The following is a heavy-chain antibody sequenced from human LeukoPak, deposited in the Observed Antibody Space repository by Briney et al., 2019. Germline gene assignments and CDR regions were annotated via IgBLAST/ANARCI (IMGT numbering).Heavy chain of an antibody. J-gene: IGHJ4*02. CDR3: ARGLVGATHFLEFDY. CDR1: GASIRDYY. CDR2: IYYSGST. V-gene: IGHV4-59*01. D-gene: IGHD1-26*01. Sequence: PSETLSLTCTVSGASIRDYYWSWLRQPPGKGLEFIGYIYYSGSTTYNPSLKSRVTISVDTSKNQFSLKLSSVTAADTAVYYCARGLVGATHFLEFDYWGQGTLVTVSS.